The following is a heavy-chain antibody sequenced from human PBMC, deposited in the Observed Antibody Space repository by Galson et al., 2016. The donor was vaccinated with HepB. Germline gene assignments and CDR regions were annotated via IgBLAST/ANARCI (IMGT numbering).Heavy chain of an antibody. D-gene: IGHD6-6*01. CDR2: IDAGNGNT. CDR1: GYTFTSYV. V-gene: IGHV1-3*01. CDR3: ARSEYSSSFDY. Sequence: SVKVSCKASGYTFTSYVMHWVRQAPGQRLEWMGWIDAGNGNTKYSQKFQDRVTITRDRSMSTAYMELSSLRSEDSAIYYCARSEYSSSFDYWGQGTLVTVSS. J-gene: IGHJ4*02.